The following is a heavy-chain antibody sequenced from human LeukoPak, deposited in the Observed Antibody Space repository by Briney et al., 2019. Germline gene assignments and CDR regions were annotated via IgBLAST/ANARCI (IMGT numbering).Heavy chain of an antibody. CDR1: GGSISSSSYY. D-gene: IGHD3-22*01. CDR2: IYTSGST. CDR3: ARVHYYDSVWWYFDL. J-gene: IGHJ2*01. Sequence: SETLSLTCTVSGGSISSSSYYWGWIRQPAGTGLEWIVRIYTSGSTNYNPSLKSRVTKSVDTSKNQFSLKLSSVTAADTAVYYCARVHYYDSVWWYFDLWGRGTLVTVSS. V-gene: IGHV4-61*02.